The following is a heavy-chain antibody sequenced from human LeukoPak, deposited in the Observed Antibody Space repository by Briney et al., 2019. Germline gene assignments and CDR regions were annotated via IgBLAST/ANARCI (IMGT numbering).Heavy chain of an antibody. CDR2: IQCKTDDGLT. CDR1: VFIYRHYW. D-gene: IGHD6-13*01. J-gene: IGHJ4*02. Sequence: GGSLRLSRASCVFIYRHYWMSGVRQAPGKGREWVGRIQCKTDDGLTDYAARVRRRYTISRHDLKNTLYLQMNSLKTEDTAVYYSTTSIAAADDYWGQGTLVTVSS. CDR3: TTSIAAADDY. V-gene: IGHV3-15*01.